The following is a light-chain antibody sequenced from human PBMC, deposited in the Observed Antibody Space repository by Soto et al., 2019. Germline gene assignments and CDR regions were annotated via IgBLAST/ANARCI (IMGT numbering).Light chain of an antibody. Sequence: DIQMTQSPSTLSASIGDRVTISCRASQSISSWLAWYQQKPGKAPKLLIYKASSLESGVPSRFSGSGSGTEFTLTISSLQPDDFATYYCQQYNSYSPTLGQGTKVDNK. CDR2: KAS. V-gene: IGKV1-5*03. CDR3: QQYNSYSPT. J-gene: IGKJ1*01. CDR1: QSISSW.